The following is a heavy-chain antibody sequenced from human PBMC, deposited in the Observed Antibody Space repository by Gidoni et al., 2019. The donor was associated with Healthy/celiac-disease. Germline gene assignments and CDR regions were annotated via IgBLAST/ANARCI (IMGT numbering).Heavy chain of an antibody. CDR2: IYYSGST. D-gene: IGHD3-10*01. J-gene: IGHJ4*02. Sequence: QVQLQESGPGLVKPSETLSLTCTVSGGSISSYYWSWIRQPPGKGLEWIGYIYYSGSTNYNPSLKSRVTISVDTSKNQFSLKLSSVTAADTAVYYCARDKGYGSGSYYNDHYFDYWGQGTLVTVSS. V-gene: IGHV4-59*01. CDR1: GGSISSYY. CDR3: ARDKGYGSGSYYNDHYFDY.